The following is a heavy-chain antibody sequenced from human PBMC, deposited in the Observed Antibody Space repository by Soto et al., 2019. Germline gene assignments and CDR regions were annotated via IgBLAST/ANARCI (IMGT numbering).Heavy chain of an antibody. CDR2: IWYDGSNK. V-gene: IGHV3-33*01. CDR1: GFTFSSYG. J-gene: IGHJ4*02. Sequence: QVQLVESGGGVVQPGRSLRLSCAASGFTFSSYGMHWVRQAPGTGLEWVAVIWYDGSNKYYADSVKGRFTISRDNSKNTLYLQMNSLRAEDTAVYYCARDGGDIVVVPAAYYFDYWGQGTLVTVSS. D-gene: IGHD2-2*01. CDR3: ARDGGDIVVVPAAYYFDY.